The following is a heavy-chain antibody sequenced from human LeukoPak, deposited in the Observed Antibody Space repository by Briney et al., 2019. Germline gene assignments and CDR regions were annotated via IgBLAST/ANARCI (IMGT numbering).Heavy chain of an antibody. J-gene: IGHJ6*03. CDR1: GGSISSSSYY. CDR2: ICYSGST. D-gene: IGHD6-25*01. V-gene: IGHV4-39*01. Sequence: SETLSLTCTVSGGSISSSSYYWGWIRQPPGKGLEWIGSICYSGSTYYNPSLKSRVTISVDTSKNQFSLKLSSVTAADTAVYYCASGLFYMDVWGKGTTVTVSS. CDR3: ASGLFYMDV.